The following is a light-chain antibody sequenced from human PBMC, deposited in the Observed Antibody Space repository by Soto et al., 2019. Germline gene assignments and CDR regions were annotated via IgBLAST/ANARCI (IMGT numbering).Light chain of an antibody. V-gene: IGLV2-14*01. Sequence: QSALTQPASVSGSPGQSITVSCTGTSSDIGSYKYVSWYQHHPGKAPKLLIYEVSNRPSGVSYRFSGSKSGNTASLTISGLQAEDEAEYYCSSYTSSSTLYVFGTGTKVTVL. CDR3: SSYTSSSTLYV. CDR1: SSDIGSYKY. J-gene: IGLJ1*01. CDR2: EVS.